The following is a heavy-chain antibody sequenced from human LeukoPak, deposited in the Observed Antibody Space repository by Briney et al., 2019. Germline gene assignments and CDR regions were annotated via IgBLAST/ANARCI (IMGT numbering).Heavy chain of an antibody. V-gene: IGHV3-30*18. CDR1: GFTFSSYG. J-gene: IGHJ4*02. CDR2: ISYDGSNK. D-gene: IGHD6-19*01. Sequence: GGSLRLSCAASGFTFSSYGMHWVRQAPGKGLEWVAVISYDGSNKYYADSVKGRFTISRDNSKNTLYLQMNSLRAEDTAVYYCAKDGSGWFTFDYWGQGTLVTVSS. CDR3: AKDGSGWFTFDY.